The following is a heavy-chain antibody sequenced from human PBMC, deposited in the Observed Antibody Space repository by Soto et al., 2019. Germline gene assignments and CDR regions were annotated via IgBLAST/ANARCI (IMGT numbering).Heavy chain of an antibody. CDR1: GGSISSGDYY. CDR3: ARNGALDY. V-gene: IGHV4-30-4*01. Sequence: SETLSLTCTVSGGSISSGDYYWSWIRQPPGKGLEWIGYILYSGTTNYNPSLESRLTISVDTSKSQFSLKLTSVTAADTAVYYCARNGALDYWGRGTLVTVS. CDR2: ILYSGTT. J-gene: IGHJ4*02. D-gene: IGHD2-8*01.